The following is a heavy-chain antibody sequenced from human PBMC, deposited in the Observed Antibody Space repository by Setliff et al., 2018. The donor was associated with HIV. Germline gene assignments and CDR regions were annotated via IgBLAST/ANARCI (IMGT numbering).Heavy chain of an antibody. CDR2: ISVYNGNT. V-gene: IGHV1-18*01. CDR3: ARVPRTGPLDY. CDR1: GYTFINYG. J-gene: IGHJ4*02. Sequence: ASVKVSCKTSGYTFINYGIHWVRQAPGQGLEWMGLISVYNGNTNYAEKFQGRVTMTTDTSTSTAYMDLRSLRADDTALYYCARVPRTGPLDYWGQGTLVTVSS.